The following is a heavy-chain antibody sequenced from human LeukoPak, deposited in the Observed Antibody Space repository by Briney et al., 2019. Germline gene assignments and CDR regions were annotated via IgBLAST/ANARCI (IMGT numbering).Heavy chain of an antibody. Sequence: GGSLRTSCAASGSIFSSYAMSWVRQAPGKGQELGSAISGSGGSTYYADSVKGRFTISRDNSKNTLYLQMNSLRAEDTAVYYCAKDSDYYDSSGYYDYWGQGTLVTVSS. CDR1: GSIFSSYA. CDR3: AKDSDYYDSSGYYDY. CDR2: ISGSGGST. J-gene: IGHJ4*02. D-gene: IGHD3-22*01. V-gene: IGHV3-23*01.